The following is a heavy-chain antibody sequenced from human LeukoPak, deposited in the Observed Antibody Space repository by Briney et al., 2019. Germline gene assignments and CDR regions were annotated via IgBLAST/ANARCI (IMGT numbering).Heavy chain of an antibody. D-gene: IGHD5-18*01. V-gene: IGHV3-21*01. CDR1: GFTVSSNY. Sequence: GGSLRLSCAASGFTVSSNYMSWVRQAPGKGLEWVSSISSSSSYIYYADSVKGRFTISRDNAKNSLYLQMNSLRAEDTAVYYCARGSQPSDTAMATDFDYWGQGTLVTVSS. CDR2: ISSSSSYI. CDR3: ARGSQPSDTAMATDFDY. J-gene: IGHJ4*02.